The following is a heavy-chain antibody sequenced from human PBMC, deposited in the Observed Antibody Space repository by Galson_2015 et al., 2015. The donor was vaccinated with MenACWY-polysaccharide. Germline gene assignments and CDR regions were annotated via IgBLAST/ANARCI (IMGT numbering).Heavy chain of an antibody. V-gene: IGHV2-5*02. D-gene: IGHD3-22*01. CDR1: GFSLSTSGVG. CDR3: AHSTYYYDSSGYWIYFDY. CDR2: IYWDDDK. J-gene: IGHJ4*02. Sequence: PALVKPTQTLTLTCTFSGFSLSTSGVGVGWIRQPPGKALEWLALIYWDDDKRYSPSLKSRLTITKDTSKNQVVLTMTNMDPVDTATYYCAHSTYYYDSSGYWIYFDYWGQGTLVTVSS.